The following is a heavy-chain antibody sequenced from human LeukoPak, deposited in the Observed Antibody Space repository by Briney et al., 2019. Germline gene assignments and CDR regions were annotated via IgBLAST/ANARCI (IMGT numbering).Heavy chain of an antibody. CDR1: GGSVSSSY. CDR3: AGHDYDEYFQN. CDR2: IYYNDST. D-gene: IGHD4-17*01. Sequence: SETLSLTCTVSGGSVSSSYWSWIRQVPGKGLEWIAYIYYNDSTNYNPSFQSRVTISKDTSKNQVSLKLRSVTAADTAVYFCAGHDYDEYFQNWGQGTLVTVSS. J-gene: IGHJ1*01. V-gene: IGHV4-59*02.